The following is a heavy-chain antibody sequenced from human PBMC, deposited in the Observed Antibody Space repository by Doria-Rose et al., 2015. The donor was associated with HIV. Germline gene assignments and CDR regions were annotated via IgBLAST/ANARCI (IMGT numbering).Heavy chain of an antibody. CDR3: AKAPIIGPKYYFYMDV. Sequence: QLVQSGGGLVQPGRSLRLSCVGSGFSFESYAMHWVRLAPGKGLEWVAGISWDSGAKGNADSVEGRLTISRDNAKKSVYLEMRSLRPEDTAFYYCAKAPIIGPKYYFYMDVWGKGTSVTVSS. V-gene: IGHV3-9*01. J-gene: IGHJ6*03. CDR1: GFSFESYA. CDR2: ISWDSGAK. D-gene: IGHD3-3*01.